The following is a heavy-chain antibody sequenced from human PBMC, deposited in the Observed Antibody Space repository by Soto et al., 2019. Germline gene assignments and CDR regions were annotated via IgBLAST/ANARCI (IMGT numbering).Heavy chain of an antibody. Sequence: GGSLRLSCAASGFTFDDYAMHWVRQAPGKGLEWVSGISWNSGSIGYADSVKGRFTISRDNAKNSLYLQMNSLRAEDTALYYCAKDYASYSSGWEYYYYGMDVWGQGTTVTVSS. CDR2: ISWNSGSI. CDR3: AKDYASYSSGWEYYYYGMDV. D-gene: IGHD6-19*01. V-gene: IGHV3-9*01. CDR1: GFTFDDYA. J-gene: IGHJ6*02.